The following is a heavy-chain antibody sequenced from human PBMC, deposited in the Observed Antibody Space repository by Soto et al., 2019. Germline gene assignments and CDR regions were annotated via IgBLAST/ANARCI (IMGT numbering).Heavy chain of an antibody. V-gene: IGHV4-30-4*01. D-gene: IGHD3-3*01. J-gene: IGHJ5*02. CDR3: ARGSCSSTSCFTIRGFYDFWSGYYTSPWFDL. CDR1: GGSISSGDYY. CDR2: IYYSGST. Sequence: SETLSLTCTVSGGSISSGDYYWSWIRQPPGKGLEWIGYIYYSGSTYYNPSLKSRVTISVDTSKNQFSLKLSSVTAADTAVYYCARGSCSSTSCFTIRGFYDFWSGYYTSPWFDLWGQGTLVTVSS.